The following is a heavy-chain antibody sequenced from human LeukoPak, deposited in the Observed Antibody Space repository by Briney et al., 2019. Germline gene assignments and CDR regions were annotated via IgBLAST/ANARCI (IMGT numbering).Heavy chain of an antibody. CDR3: ARLNKPGWFDP. CDR1: GDSISRSSYF. D-gene: IGHD1-14*01. V-gene: IGHV4-39*01. Sequence: SETLSLTCTVSGDSISRSSYFWAWIRQPPGKGLEWIGSVYSSGSTYYNPSLKSRLTISVDTSKNQFSPKLTSVTAADTAVYYCARLNKPGWFDPWGQGTLVTVSS. CDR2: VYSSGST. J-gene: IGHJ5*02.